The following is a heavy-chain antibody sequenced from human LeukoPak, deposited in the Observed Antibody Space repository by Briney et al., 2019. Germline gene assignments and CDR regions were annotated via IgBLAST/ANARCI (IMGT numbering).Heavy chain of an antibody. CDR1: GFTSSNYD. CDR3: AREGPTASAGSGGMDV. CDR2: VSYDGSHK. J-gene: IGHJ6*02. D-gene: IGHD6-13*01. V-gene: IGHV3-30*03. Sequence: GGSLRLSCAASGFTSSNYDIHWVRQAPGKGLEWVACVSYDGSHKFYADAVKGRFTISRDNSKNTLDLQMNSLRAEDTAVYYCAREGPTASAGSGGMDVWGQGTTVTVSS.